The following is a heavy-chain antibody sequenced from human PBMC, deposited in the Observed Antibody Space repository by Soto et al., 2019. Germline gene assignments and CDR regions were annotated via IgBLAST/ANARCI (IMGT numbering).Heavy chain of an antibody. Sequence: ASETLSLTCTVSGASISSYYWTWIRQPPGKGLEWIGYISYSGSTNYNPSLKSRVTISVDTSQNQFSLKLSSVTAADTAVYFCARDRSAGGLDSWGQGTLVTVSS. CDR3: ARDRSAGGLDS. CDR1: GASISSYY. D-gene: IGHD6-25*01. V-gene: IGHV4-59*01. J-gene: IGHJ4*02. CDR2: ISYSGST.